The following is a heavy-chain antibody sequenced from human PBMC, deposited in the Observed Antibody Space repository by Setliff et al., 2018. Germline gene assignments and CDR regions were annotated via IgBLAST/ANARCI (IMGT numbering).Heavy chain of an antibody. CDR1: GGSISSSY. D-gene: IGHD3-22*01. CDR2: IYSSGST. CDR3: ARAAKYDSSSYYGLWLDP. J-gene: IGHJ5*02. Sequence: PSETLSLTCTVSGGSISSSYWSWIRQPPGKGLEWIGYIYSSGSTNDNPSLKSRVTISVDTSKNQFSLKLSSVTAADTAVYYCARAAKYDSSSYYGLWLDPWGQGTLVTVSS. V-gene: IGHV4-59*01.